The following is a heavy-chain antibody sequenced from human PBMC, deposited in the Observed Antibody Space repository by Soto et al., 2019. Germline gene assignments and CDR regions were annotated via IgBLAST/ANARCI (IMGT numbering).Heavy chain of an antibody. CDR2: INHSGST. CDR1: GWSFRGYY. CDR3: ARWDLWFGGLDG. D-gene: IGHD3-10*01. J-gene: IGHJ6*02. V-gene: IGHV4-34*01. Sequence: SVSLSLTCAVYGWSFRGYYWTWIRQPPGTGLEWIGEINHSGSTNYNPALKSRVTISVDTSKNQFSLKLTSVTAADTAVYYCARWDLWFGGLDGWGQGTTVT.